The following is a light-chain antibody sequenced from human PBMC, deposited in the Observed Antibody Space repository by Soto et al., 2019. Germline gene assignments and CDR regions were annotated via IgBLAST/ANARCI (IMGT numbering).Light chain of an antibody. CDR1: SGDIGTYNL. J-gene: IGLJ1*01. Sequence: QSALTQHAYVSGSPGQSITISCTGTSGDIGTYNLVSLYQQHPGKAPTLMLFEVTRRPSVVSARFSGSKSGNTASLTISGLQPEDDADYYCCSYAGTFVFGPGTKLTVL. CDR3: CSYAGTFV. CDR2: EVT. V-gene: IGLV2-23*02.